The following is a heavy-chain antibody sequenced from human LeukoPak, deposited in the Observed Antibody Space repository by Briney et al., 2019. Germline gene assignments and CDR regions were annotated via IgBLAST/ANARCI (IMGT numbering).Heavy chain of an antibody. CDR3: AHTLGYCSSTSCPKLYYYYYMDV. D-gene: IGHD2-2*01. Sequence: SVKVSCKASGSTFSSYAISWVRQAPGQGLEWMGGIIPIFGTANYAQKFQGRVTITADESTSTAYMELSSLRSEDTAVYYCAHTLGYCSSTSCPKLYYYYYMDVWGKGTTVTVSS. V-gene: IGHV1-69*01. CDR2: IIPIFGTA. CDR1: GSTFSSYA. J-gene: IGHJ6*03.